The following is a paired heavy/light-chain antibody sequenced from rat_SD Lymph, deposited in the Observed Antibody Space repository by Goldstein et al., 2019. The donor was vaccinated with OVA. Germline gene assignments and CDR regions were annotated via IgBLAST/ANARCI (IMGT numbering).Heavy chain of an antibody. CDR3: AGSWFAY. CDR1: GLSLTSNS. D-gene: IGHD5-1*01. CDR2: IWRNGGT. V-gene: IGHV2-47*01. J-gene: IGHJ3*01. Sequence: QVQLKESGPGLTQPSQTLSLTCTVSGLSLTSNSVSWIRQSPGKGLEWMGVIWRNGGTDYNSAIKSRLSITRDTSKSQVFLKLSSLQTEDTAMYFCAGSWFAYWGQGTLVTVSS.
Light chain of an antibody. CDR2: GAT. V-gene: IGKV14S13*01. CDR3: LQSSESPFT. CDR1: QDIGNY. Sequence: DIQMTQSPSSLPASLGDRVTITCRSIQDIGNYLRWFQQKPGKSPRLLIYGATNLAAGVPSRFSGSRSGSDYSLTISSLESEDVADYYCLQSSESPFTFGAGTKLELK. J-gene: IGKJ2-1*01.